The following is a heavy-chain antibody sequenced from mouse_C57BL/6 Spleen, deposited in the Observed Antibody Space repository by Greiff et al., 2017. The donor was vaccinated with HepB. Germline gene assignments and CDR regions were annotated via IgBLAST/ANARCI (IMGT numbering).Heavy chain of an antibody. CDR2: ISYSGST. CDR3: AREGVYYYGSSSYWYFDV. V-gene: IGHV3-1*01. Sequence: DVKLVESGPGMVKPSQSLSLTCTVTGYSITSGYDWHWIRHFPGNKLEWMGYISYSGSTNYNPSLKSRISITHDTSKNHFFLKLNSVTTEDTATYYCAREGVYYYGSSSYWYFDVWGTGTTVTVSS. D-gene: IGHD1-1*01. J-gene: IGHJ1*03. CDR1: GYSITSGYD.